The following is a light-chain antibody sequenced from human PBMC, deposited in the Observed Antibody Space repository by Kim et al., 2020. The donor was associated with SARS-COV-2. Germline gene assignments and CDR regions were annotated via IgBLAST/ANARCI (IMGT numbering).Light chain of an antibody. CDR3: SSYTSSNTWV. Sequence: GQSITSSCTGTSSDVGDYDYVSWYQQHPGKAPKLMIYDVSKRPSGVSNRFSGSKSGNTASLTISGLQAEDEADYYCSSYTSSNTWVFGGGTQLTVL. J-gene: IGLJ3*02. CDR1: SSDVGDYDY. V-gene: IGLV2-14*04. CDR2: DVS.